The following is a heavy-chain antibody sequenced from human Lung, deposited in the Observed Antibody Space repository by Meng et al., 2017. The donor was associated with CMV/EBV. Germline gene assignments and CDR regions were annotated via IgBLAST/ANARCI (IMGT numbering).Heavy chain of an antibody. CDR1: FSSYA. D-gene: IGHD3-22*01. J-gene: IGHJ4*02. Sequence: FSSYAMHWVRQAPGKGLEWVAVISYDGRDTYYADSVKGRFTISRDNSKNTLYLQMNSLRAEDTAVYYCARGGGDDSSGYYYGGLEDYWGQGTLVTVSS. V-gene: IGHV3-30*04. CDR2: ISYDGRDT. CDR3: ARGGGDDSSGYYYGGLEDY.